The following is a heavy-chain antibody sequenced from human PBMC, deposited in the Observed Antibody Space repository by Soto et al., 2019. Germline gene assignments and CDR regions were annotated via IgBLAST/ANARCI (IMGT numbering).Heavy chain of an antibody. Sequence: PSETLSLTCAVYGGSFSGYYWSWIRQPPGKGLEWIWEINHSGSTNYNPSLKSRVTISVDTSKNQFSLKLSSVTAADTDVYYCERGWSSSADYWGQGALVTVSS. J-gene: IGHJ4*02. V-gene: IGHV4-34*01. CDR2: INHSGST. CDR3: ERGWSSSADY. CDR1: GGSFSGYY. D-gene: IGHD6-6*01.